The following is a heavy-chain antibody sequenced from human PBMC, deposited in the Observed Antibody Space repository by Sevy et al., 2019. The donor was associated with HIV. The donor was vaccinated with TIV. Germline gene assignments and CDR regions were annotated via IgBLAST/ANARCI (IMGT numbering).Heavy chain of an antibody. CDR2: MHYGGNT. CDR3: VRDHHLRGRHWFDS. CDR1: GGSLVSPNFY. D-gene: IGHD3-16*01. Sequence: SETLSLTCTASGGSLVSPNFYWGWVRQPPGERLEWIAAMHYGGNTYYNPSLKDRLAMSIDTSKNQFSLNLTSVTAADAAVYHCVRDHHLRGRHWFDSWGQGSLVTVSS. V-gene: IGHV4-39*02. J-gene: IGHJ5*01.